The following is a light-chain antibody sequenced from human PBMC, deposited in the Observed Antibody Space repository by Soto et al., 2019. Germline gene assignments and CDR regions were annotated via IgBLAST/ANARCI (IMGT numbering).Light chain of an antibody. CDR2: DAS. CDR1: QSISSW. Sequence: DIQMTQSPSTLSASVGDRVTITCRASQSISSWLAWYQQKPGKGPKLLIYDASSLESEVPSRFSGSGSGTEFTLTISSLQPDDFATYYCQQYNSYPMYTFGQGTKLEIK. J-gene: IGKJ2*01. V-gene: IGKV1-5*01. CDR3: QQYNSYPMYT.